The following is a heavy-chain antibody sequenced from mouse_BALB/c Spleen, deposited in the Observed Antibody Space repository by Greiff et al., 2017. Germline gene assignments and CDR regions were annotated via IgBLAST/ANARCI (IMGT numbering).Heavy chain of an antibody. CDR3: ARDYGSRYFDV. V-gene: IGHV1-7*01. CDR1: GYTFTSYW. J-gene: IGHJ1*01. CDR2: INPSTGYT. D-gene: IGHD1-1*01. Sequence: VQLQQSGAELAKPGASVKMSCKASGYTFTSYWMHWVKQRPGQGLEWIGYINPSTGYTEYNQKFKDKATLTADKSSSTAYMQLSSLTSEDSAVYYGARDYGSRYFDVWGAGTTVTVSS.